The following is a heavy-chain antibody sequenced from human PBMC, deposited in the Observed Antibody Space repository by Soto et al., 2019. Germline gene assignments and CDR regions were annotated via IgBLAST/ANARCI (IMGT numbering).Heavy chain of an antibody. CDR3: ARQSPGYCSGGSCFPSDDY. J-gene: IGHJ4*02. V-gene: IGHV1-69*02. Sequence: SVKVSCKASGGTFSSYTISWVRQAPGQGLEWMGRIIPILGIANYAQKFQGRVTITADKSTSTAYMELSSLRSEDTAVYYCARQSPGYCSGGSCFPSDDYWGQGTLVTVSS. D-gene: IGHD2-15*01. CDR1: GGTFSSYT. CDR2: IIPILGIA.